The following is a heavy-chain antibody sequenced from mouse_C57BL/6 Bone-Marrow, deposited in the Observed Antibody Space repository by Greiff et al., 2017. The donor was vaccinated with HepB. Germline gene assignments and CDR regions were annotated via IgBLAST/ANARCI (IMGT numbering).Heavy chain of an antibody. Sequence: QVTLKESGPGILQPSQTLSLTCSFSGFSLSTSGMGVSRNSQPPGKGLEWLVHIYWDDDKHYNPSLKSRLTTSKDTSRNQVFLKITSVDTSDTATYYCARRSAPYYYGSSYNWYFDVWGTGTTVTVSS. V-gene: IGHV8-12*01. CDR2: IYWDDDK. CDR3: ARRSAPYYYGSSYNWYFDV. D-gene: IGHD1-1*01. J-gene: IGHJ1*03. CDR1: GFSLSTSGMG.